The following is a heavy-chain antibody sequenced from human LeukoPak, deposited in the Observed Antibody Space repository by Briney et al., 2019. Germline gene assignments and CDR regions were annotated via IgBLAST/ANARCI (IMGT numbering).Heavy chain of an antibody. CDR2: IYTSGST. Sequence: HPSETLSLTCTVSGVSISSYYWSWIRQPAGKGLEWIGRIYTSGSTNYNPSLKSRVTISVDTSKNQFSLKLSSVTAADTAVYYCARDPYLAGAFDIWGQGTMVTVSS. V-gene: IGHV4-4*07. CDR1: GVSISSYY. J-gene: IGHJ3*02. D-gene: IGHD6-19*01. CDR3: ARDPYLAGAFDI.